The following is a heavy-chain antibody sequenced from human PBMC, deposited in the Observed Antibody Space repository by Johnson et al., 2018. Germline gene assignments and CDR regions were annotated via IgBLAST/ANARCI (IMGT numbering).Heavy chain of an antibody. V-gene: IGHV3-30-3*01. CDR2: ISFDGSNR. CDR1: GFTFNSYA. CDR3: ARGGQGAFDI. J-gene: IGHJ3*02. Sequence: QVQLVQSGGGVVQXGRSXRLXCAASGFTFNSYAMHWVRQAPGKGLEWVALISFDGSNRYYADSVKGRFTISRDNSKNTLYLQMNSLSAEDTAVYYCARGGQGAFDIWGQGTMVTVAS.